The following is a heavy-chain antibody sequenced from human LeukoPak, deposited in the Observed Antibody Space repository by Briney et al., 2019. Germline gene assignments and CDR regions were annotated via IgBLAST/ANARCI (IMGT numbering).Heavy chain of an antibody. CDR2: INHSGST. CDR3: ARLAVAEPNWFDP. Sequence: PSETLSLTCAVYGGSFSGYYWSWIRQPPGKGLEWIGEINHSGSTNYNPSLKSRVTISVDTSKNQFSLKLSSVTAADTAVYYCARLAVAEPNWFDPWGQGTLVTVSS. V-gene: IGHV4-34*01. J-gene: IGHJ5*02. D-gene: IGHD6-19*01. CDR1: GGSFSGYY.